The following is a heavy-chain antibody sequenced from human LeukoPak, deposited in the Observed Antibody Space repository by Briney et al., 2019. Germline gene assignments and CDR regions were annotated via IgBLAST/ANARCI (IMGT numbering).Heavy chain of an antibody. V-gene: IGHV1-69*04. CDR2: IIPILGIA. J-gene: IGHJ4*02. D-gene: IGHD2-15*01. Sequence: SVKVSCKASGGTFSSYAIIWVRQAPGQGLEWIGRIIPILGIANYAQKFQGRVTITADKSTSTAYMELSSLRSEDTAVYYCALGVAATTFDYWGQGTLVTVSS. CDR3: ALGVAATTFDY. CDR1: GGTFSSYA.